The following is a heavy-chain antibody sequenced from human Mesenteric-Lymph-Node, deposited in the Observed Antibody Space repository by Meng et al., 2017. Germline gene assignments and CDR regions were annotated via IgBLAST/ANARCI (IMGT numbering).Heavy chain of an antibody. CDR3: ARQGNYDSIGSLDY. V-gene: IGHV3-33*01. D-gene: IGHD3-22*01. CDR1: GFTFSSDG. CDR2: IWYDGSNK. Sequence: QVQLVESGGGVVQPGRSLRLSGSASGFTFSSDGMHWVRQAPGKGLEWVAVIWYDGSNKNYADSVKGRFTISRDNSKNTLYLQMNSLRAEDTAVYYCARQGNYDSIGSLDYWGQGTLVTVSS. J-gene: IGHJ4*02.